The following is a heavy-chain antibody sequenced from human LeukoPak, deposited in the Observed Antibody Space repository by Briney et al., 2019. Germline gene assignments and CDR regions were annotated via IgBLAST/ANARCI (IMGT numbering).Heavy chain of an antibody. Sequence: GGSLRLSCAASGFTFSSYWMNWARQAPGKGLEWVASINHNGNVNYYVDSVKGRFTVSRDNAKNSLFLQMDSLRADDTAVYYCATTARVGQNWGQGTLVTVSS. D-gene: IGHD3/OR15-3a*01. CDR1: GFTFSSYW. CDR2: INHNGNVN. CDR3: ATTARVGQN. J-gene: IGHJ4*02. V-gene: IGHV3-7*03.